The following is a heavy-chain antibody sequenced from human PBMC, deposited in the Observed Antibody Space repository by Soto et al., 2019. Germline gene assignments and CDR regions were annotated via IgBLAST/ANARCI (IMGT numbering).Heavy chain of an antibody. D-gene: IGHD3-10*01. CDR2: IIPFIRAS. Sequence: QVLLVQSGAEVKKPGSSVKVSCKTSGDTFGSYAISWVRQAPGQGLEWMGGIIPFIRASNYAQKFQGRVTITADESTTTVHMDLSSLRFEDTAVYYWARNSRYFGSGSFFRGMDVWGQGTTVTVSS. J-gene: IGHJ6*02. CDR3: ARNSRYFGSGSFFRGMDV. V-gene: IGHV1-69*01. CDR1: GDTFGSYA.